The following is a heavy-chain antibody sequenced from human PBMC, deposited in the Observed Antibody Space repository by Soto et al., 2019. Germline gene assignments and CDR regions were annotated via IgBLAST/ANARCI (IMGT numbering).Heavy chain of an antibody. V-gene: IGHV3-23*01. CDR2: ISGSGEIT. D-gene: IGHD6-19*01. J-gene: IGHJ5*02. CDR3: AKNSGWFNT. Sequence: HLLQSGGGLIQPGGSLTLSCAASGFPFSSTDMTWVRQAPGKGLEWVSTISGSGEITYYADSVKVRFTISRDNSMNTVYLRMNSLRADDTALYYCAKNSGWFNTWGQGALVTVSS. CDR1: GFPFSSTD.